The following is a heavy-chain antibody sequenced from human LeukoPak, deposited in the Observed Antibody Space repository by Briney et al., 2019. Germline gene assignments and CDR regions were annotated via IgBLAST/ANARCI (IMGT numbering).Heavy chain of an antibody. CDR1: GYTFTNYW. CDR3: AGACCAGVRCDNMLDY. J-gene: IGHJ4*02. Sequence: GESLKIPCKGSGYTFTNYWIAWVRQMPGKGLGWMGSIYPGNSDARYSPSFQGQVTIPADKSINTAHLQWNSLKASDSAMYYCAGACCAGVRCDNMLDYWGQGTQVTVSP. D-gene: IGHD2-21*01. CDR2: IYPGNSDA. V-gene: IGHV5-51*01.